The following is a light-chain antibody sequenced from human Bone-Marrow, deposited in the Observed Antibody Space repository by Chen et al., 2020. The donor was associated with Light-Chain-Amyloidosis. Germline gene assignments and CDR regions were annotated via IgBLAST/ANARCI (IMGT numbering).Light chain of an antibody. CDR2: RNN. Sequence: QTGLTQPPSVSKGLRQTATLTCTGNSNNVGDQGAAWLQQHQGHPPKLLSYRNNNRPSGISERFSASRSGNTASLTITGLQPADEADYYCSTWDSSLSAWVFGGGTKLTVL. V-gene: IGLV10-54*01. J-gene: IGLJ3*02. CDR1: SNNVGDQG. CDR3: STWDSSLSAWV.